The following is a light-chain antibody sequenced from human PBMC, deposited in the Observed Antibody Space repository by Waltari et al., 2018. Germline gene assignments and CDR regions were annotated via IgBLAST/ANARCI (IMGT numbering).Light chain of an antibody. V-gene: IGKV1-39*01. CDR2: AAS. CDR3: QQIYSTPPT. CDR1: QNMINF. Sequence: DIQITQATSSLSASVGDRVTITYRASQNMINFLSVYHQKPGGAPKLLIYAASTVQSAVPSRFSGSGSGTDFTLTISSLQPVEFATYYCQQIYSTPPTFGAGTKVEI. J-gene: IGKJ4*01.